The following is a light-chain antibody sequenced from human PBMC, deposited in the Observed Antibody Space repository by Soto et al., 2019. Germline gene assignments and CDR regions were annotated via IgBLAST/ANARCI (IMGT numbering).Light chain of an antibody. Sequence: EIVMTQSPATLSVSPGERATLSCRASQSVSSNLAWYQQKPGQAPRLLIYGASTRATGIPARFSGSGSGTEFTLTLRSLQSEDFEVYYCQQYKNWPPLTFGQGTKVEIE. CDR3: QQYKNWPPLT. J-gene: IGKJ1*01. CDR2: GAS. CDR1: QSVSSN. V-gene: IGKV3-15*01.